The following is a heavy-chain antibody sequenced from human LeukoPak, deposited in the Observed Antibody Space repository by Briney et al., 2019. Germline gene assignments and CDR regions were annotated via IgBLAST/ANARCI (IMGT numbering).Heavy chain of an antibody. D-gene: IGHD1-26*01. CDR3: ARRHTGSYSPPFDY. CDR1: GYTFTGYY. J-gene: IGHJ4*02. CDR2: INPNSGGT. Sequence: ASVKVSCKASGYTFTGYYMHWVRQAPGHGLGWMGWINPNSGGTNDAQTFQGRVTMTRDTSISTAYRELTRLRSDDTAVYYCARRHTGSYSPPFDYSGQGTLVTVSS. V-gene: IGHV1-2*02.